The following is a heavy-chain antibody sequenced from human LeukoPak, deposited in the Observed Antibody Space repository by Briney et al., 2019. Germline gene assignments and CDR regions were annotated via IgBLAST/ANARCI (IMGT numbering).Heavy chain of an antibody. Sequence: GGSLRLSCAASGFTFSSDRMNWVRQAPGKGLEWVSSISSSSSYRYYADSVKGRFTISRDNAKNSLYLQMNSLRAEDTAVYYCARDRAWDTYYYSGMDVWGHGKTVTVSS. D-gene: IGHD1-26*01. CDR2: ISSSSSYR. CDR1: GFTFSSDR. J-gene: IGHJ6*02. CDR3: ARDRAWDTYYYSGMDV. V-gene: IGHV3-21*01.